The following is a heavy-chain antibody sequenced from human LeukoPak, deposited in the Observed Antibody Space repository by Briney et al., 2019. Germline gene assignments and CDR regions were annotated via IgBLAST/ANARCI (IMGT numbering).Heavy chain of an antibody. CDR1: GGSFSGYY. J-gene: IGHJ2*01. V-gene: IGHV4-34*01. Sequence: SETLSLTCAVYGGSFSGYYWSWIRQPPGKGLEWIGEINHSGSTYYNPSLKSRVTISLDRSKNQFSLKLSSVTAADTAVYYCARDGTAIDWYFDLWGRGTLVTVSS. CDR3: ARDGTAIDWYFDL. D-gene: IGHD3-10*01. CDR2: INHSGST.